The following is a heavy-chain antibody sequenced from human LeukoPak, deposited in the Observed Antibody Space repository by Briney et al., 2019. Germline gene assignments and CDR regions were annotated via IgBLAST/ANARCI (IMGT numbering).Heavy chain of an antibody. Sequence: GGSLRLSCAASGFTFSSYAMSCVRQAPGKGLEWVSAISGSGGSTYYADSVKGRFTISRDNSKNTLYLQMNSLRAEDTAVYYCAKEGTGAYSSSWYLDYWGQGTLVTVSS. CDR3: AKEGTGAYSSSWYLDY. J-gene: IGHJ4*02. CDR1: GFTFSSYA. D-gene: IGHD6-13*01. CDR2: ISGSGGST. V-gene: IGHV3-23*01.